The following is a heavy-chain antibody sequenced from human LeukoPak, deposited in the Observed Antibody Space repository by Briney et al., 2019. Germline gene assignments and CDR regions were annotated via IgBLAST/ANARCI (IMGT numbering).Heavy chain of an antibody. CDR1: GFTFSNAW. J-gene: IGHJ4*01. Sequence: GGSLRLSCAASGFTFSNAWMSWVRQAPAKGLEWVSAISGSGGITYYADSVKGRFTVSRDNSKNTLYLQMNTLRAEDTAVYYCAKDGGYNWNDPFDYWGLGTLVTVSS. V-gene: IGHV3-23*01. CDR3: AKDGGYNWNDPFDY. D-gene: IGHD1-20*01. CDR2: ISGSGGIT.